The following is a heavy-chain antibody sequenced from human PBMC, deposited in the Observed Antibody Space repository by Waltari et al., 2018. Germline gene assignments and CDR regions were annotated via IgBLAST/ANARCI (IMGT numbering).Heavy chain of an antibody. CDR1: GYTFTSYG. J-gene: IGHJ6*02. CDR2: ISAYNGNK. D-gene: IGHD6-6*01. V-gene: IGHV1-18*01. Sequence: QVQLVQSGAEVKKPGASVKVSCKASGYTFTSYGISWVRQAPGQGIEWMGWISAYNGNKNYAQKLQGRVTMTTDTSTSTAYMELRSLRSDDTAVYYCARDGYSSSACYYYYYGMDVWGQGTTVTVSS. CDR3: ARDGYSSSACYYYYYGMDV.